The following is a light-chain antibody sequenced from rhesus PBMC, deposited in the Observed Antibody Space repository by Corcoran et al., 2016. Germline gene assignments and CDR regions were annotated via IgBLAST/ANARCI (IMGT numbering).Light chain of an antibody. V-gene: IGKV1-25*01. CDR1: QAINKN. J-gene: IGKJ2*01. Sequence: DIQMTQSPSSLSASVGDTVTITCRASQAINKNLGWYQQKPGKVTKLLSYNVSTLQSGVPSRFSGSGSGTDFTRTILSLQPEDFATYYCLQDYTTPYSFGQGTKVEIK. CDR2: NVS. CDR3: LQDYTTPYS.